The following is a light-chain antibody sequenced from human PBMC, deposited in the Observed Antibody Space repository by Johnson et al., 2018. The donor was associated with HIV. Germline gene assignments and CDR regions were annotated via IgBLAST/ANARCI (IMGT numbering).Light chain of an antibody. CDR1: SSNIGNNY. CDR3: ETWDTSLSAGGV. CDR2: ENN. V-gene: IGLV1-51*02. J-gene: IGLJ1*01. Sequence: QSVLTQPPSVSAAPGQKVTISCSGSSSNIGNNYVSWYQQLPGTGPKLLIYENNKRPSGIPDRFSGSKSGTSATLGITGLQSGDEADYYCETWDTSLSAGGVFGTGTKVTVL.